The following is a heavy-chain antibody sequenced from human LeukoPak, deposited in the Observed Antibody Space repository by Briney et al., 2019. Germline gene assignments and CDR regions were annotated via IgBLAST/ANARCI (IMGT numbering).Heavy chain of an antibody. Sequence: ASVKVSCKASGYTFTSYGISWVRQAPGQGLEWMGGIIPIFGTANYAQKFQGRVTITTDESTSTAYMELSSLRSEDTAVYYCARARGITMIVVVTPPSFDYWGQGTLVTVSS. CDR3: ARARGITMIVVVTPPSFDY. CDR2: IIPIFGTA. V-gene: IGHV1-69*05. CDR1: GYTFTSYG. J-gene: IGHJ4*02. D-gene: IGHD3-22*01.